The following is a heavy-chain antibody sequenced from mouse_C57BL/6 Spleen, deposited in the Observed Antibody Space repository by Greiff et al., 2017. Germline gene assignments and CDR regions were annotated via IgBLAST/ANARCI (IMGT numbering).Heavy chain of an antibody. CDR2: IDPEDGET. Sequence: EVQLQQSGAELVKPGASVKLSCTASGFNIKDYYMHWVKQRTEKGLEWIGRIDPEDGETKYDPKFQGKATITADTSSNTAYLQLSSLTSEDTAVYYCARSETAQAPWLAYWGQGTLVTVSA. D-gene: IGHD3-2*02. CDR3: ARSETAQAPWLAY. J-gene: IGHJ3*01. CDR1: GFNIKDYY. V-gene: IGHV14-2*01.